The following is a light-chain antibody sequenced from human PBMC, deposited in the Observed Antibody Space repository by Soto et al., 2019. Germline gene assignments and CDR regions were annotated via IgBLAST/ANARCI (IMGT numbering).Light chain of an antibody. V-gene: IGKV3-15*01. CDR1: QSVGNN. J-gene: IGKJ1*01. Sequence: EIVLTQSPATLSVSPGEGATLSCRASQSVGNNLAWYQQKPGQPPRLLISGVSTRATGVSVKFSGSGSGTEFTLTISSLQSEDSAVYYCQQYDNWSPWTFGQGTHVEIK. CDR3: QQYDNWSPWT. CDR2: GVS.